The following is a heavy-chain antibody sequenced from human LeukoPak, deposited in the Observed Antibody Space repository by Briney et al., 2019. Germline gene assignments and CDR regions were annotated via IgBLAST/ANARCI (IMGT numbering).Heavy chain of an antibody. V-gene: IGHV4-61*01. Sequence: SETLSLTCTVSGDSVSSGSYYWSWIRQPPGKGLEWIGYIYYSGSTNYNPSLKSRVTISVDTSKNQFSLKLSSVTAADTAVYYCARDWFGGYYYYGMDVWGQGTTVTVS. CDR1: GDSVSSGSYY. CDR2: IYYSGST. CDR3: ARDWFGGYYYYGMDV. J-gene: IGHJ6*02. D-gene: IGHD2-15*01.